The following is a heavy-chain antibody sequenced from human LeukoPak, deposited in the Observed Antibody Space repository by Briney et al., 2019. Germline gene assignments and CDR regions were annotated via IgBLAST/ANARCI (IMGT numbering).Heavy chain of an antibody. CDR3: ARDLEGSGSYYNY. CDR1: GGTFSSYA. Sequence: SVKVSCKASGGTFSSYAISRVRQAPGQGLEWMGGIIPIFGTANYAQKFQGRVTITTDESTSTAYMELSSLRSEDTAVYYCARDLEGSGSYYNYWGQGTLVTVSS. CDR2: IIPIFGTA. D-gene: IGHD3-10*01. J-gene: IGHJ4*02. V-gene: IGHV1-69*05.